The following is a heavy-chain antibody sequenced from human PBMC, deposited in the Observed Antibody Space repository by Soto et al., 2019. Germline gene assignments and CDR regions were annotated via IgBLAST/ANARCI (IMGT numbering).Heavy chain of an antibody. D-gene: IGHD6-13*01. CDR3: ARAVAAAEDYYYYGMDV. CDR1: GFTFSSYW. J-gene: IGHJ6*02. V-gene: IGHV3-74*01. Sequence: EVQLVESGGGLVQPGGSLRLSCAASGFTFSSYWMHWVRQAPGKGLVWVSRINSDGSSTSYADSVKGRFTISRDNGKNTLYLQRNSLRAEDTAVYYCARAVAAAEDYYYYGMDVWGQGTTVTVSS. CDR2: INSDGSST.